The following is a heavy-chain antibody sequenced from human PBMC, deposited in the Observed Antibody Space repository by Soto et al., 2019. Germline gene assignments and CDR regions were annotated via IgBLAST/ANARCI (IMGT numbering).Heavy chain of an antibody. Sequence: SETLSLTCTVSGGSISSGGYYWSWIRQHPGKGLEWIGYIYYSGSTYYNPSLKSRVTISVDTSKDQFSLKLSSVTAADTAVYYCARRPLREGAFDIWGQGTMVTVS. CDR3: ARRPLREGAFDI. CDR1: GGSISSGGYY. CDR2: IYYSGST. V-gene: IGHV4-31*03. J-gene: IGHJ3*02. D-gene: IGHD4-17*01.